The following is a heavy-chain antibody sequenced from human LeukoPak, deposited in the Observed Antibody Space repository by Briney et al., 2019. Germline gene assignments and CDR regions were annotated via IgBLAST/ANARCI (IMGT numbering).Heavy chain of an antibody. V-gene: IGHV4-59*01. J-gene: IGHJ4*02. CDR3: ASSKAVAGTPFDS. CDR2: IYFSGST. D-gene: IGHD6-19*01. CDR1: GRSINGYY. Sequence: PSETLSLTCTVSGRSINGYYWSWIRQPPGMGPEWLGYIYFSGSTNYNPSLKSQVTISLDTSKNQLSLRLSSVTAADSAVYYCASSKAVAGTPFDSWGQGTLVTVSS.